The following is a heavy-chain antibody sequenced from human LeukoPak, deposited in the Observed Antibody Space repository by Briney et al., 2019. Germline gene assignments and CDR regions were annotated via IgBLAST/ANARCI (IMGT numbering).Heavy chain of an antibody. J-gene: IGHJ6*03. V-gene: IGHV1-69*05. Sequence: GSSVKVSCKASGGTFSSYAISWVRQAPGQGLEWMGRIIPIFGTANYAQKLQGRVTITTDESTSTAYMELSSLRSEDTAVYYCAREGVVVVAATGYYYYMDVWGKGTTVTVSS. CDR1: GGTFSSYA. D-gene: IGHD2-15*01. CDR3: AREGVVVVAATGYYYYMDV. CDR2: IIPIFGTA.